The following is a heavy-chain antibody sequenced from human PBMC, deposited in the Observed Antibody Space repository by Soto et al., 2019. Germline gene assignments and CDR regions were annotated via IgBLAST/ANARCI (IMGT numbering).Heavy chain of an antibody. CDR1: GGSISSGDYY. J-gene: IGHJ6*02. CDR2: IYYSGST. Sequence: QVQLQESGPGLVKPSQTLSLTCTVSGGSISSGDYYWSWIRQPPGKGLEWIGYIYYSGSTYYNPSLKSRVTISVDTSKNQFSLKLSSVTAADTAVYYCARGSLVPTLYYYGMDVWGQGTTVTVSS. CDR3: ARGSLVPTLYYYGMDV. V-gene: IGHV4-30-4*01. D-gene: IGHD6-6*01.